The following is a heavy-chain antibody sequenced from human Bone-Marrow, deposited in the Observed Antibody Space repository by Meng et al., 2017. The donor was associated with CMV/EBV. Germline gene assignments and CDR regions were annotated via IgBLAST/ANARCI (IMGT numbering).Heavy chain of an antibody. D-gene: IGHD3-3*01. CDR3: AKDPSDYDFGSGYKRLPLNWFDP. CDR2: ISGIGCIT. CDR1: YA. V-gene: IGHV3-23*01. Sequence: YAIGWVCPAPGKGLEWLSAISGIGCITYYADSVNRRFTISRYNSKNTLYLQMNSLIVEDTVVYYCAKDPSDYDFGSGYKRLPLNWFDPWGQGTLVTVSS. J-gene: IGHJ5*02.